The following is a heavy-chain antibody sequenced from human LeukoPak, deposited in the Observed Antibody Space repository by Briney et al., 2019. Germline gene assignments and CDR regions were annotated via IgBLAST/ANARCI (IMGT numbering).Heavy chain of an antibody. CDR1: GGSISSGSYD. J-gene: IGHJ4*02. CDR3: TKGRGI. V-gene: IGHV4-61*09. D-gene: IGHD3-10*01. Sequence: PSETLSLTCTVSGGSISSGSYDWYWIRQPAGKGLEWIGHIYTSGSSNYSPSLKSRVTISVDTSKNQFSLKLTSVTAADTAVYYRTKGRGIWGQGTLVTVSS. CDR2: IYTSGSS.